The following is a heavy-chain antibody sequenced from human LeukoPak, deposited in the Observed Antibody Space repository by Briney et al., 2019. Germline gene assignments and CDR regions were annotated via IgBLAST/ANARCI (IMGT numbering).Heavy chain of an antibody. D-gene: IGHD5-18*01. J-gene: IGHJ5*02. CDR3: ARAHVDTAMVTGVCWFDP. Sequence: ASVKVSCKASGYTFTGYYMHWVRQAPGQGLEWMGRINPNSGGTNYAQKFQGRVTMTRDTSISTACMELSRLRSDDTAVYYCARAHVDTAMVTGVCWFDPWGQGTLVTVSS. CDR2: INPNSGGT. CDR1: GYTFTGYY. V-gene: IGHV1-2*06.